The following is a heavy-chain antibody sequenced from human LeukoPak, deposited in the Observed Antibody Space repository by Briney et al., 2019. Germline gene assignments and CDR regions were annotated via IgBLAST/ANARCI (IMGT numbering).Heavy chain of an antibody. D-gene: IGHD3-10*01. CDR2: IYSGDTT. Sequence: PGGSLRLSCAASGFTLSTNYMSWVRQAPGKGLEWVSVIYSGDTTFYADSVRGKFTISRDNSKNTLYLQMNSLRAEDTAVYYCASILRSSSGYYFDYWGQGTLVTVSS. CDR1: GFTLSTNY. V-gene: IGHV3-66*01. CDR3: ASILRSSSGYYFDY. J-gene: IGHJ4*02.